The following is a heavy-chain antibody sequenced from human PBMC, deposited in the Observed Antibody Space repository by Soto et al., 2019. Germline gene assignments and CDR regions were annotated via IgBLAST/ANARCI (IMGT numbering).Heavy chain of an antibody. CDR2: ISAYNGNT. CDR1: GYTFTSYG. CDR3: AREFAGSGWQTVWFDP. V-gene: IGHV1-18*01. D-gene: IGHD6-19*01. Sequence: ASVKVSCKASGYTFTSYGISWVRQAPGQGLEWMGWISAYNGNTNYAQKLQGRVTMTTDTSTSTAYMELRSLRSDDTAVYYCAREFAGSGWQTVWFDPWGQGTLVTASS. J-gene: IGHJ5*02.